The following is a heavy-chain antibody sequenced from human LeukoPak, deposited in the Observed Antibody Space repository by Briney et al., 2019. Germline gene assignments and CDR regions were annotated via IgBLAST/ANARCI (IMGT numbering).Heavy chain of an antibody. Sequence: ASVKVSCKASGGTFRSYTISWVRQAPGQGLEWMGRIIPILGIANYAQKFQGRVTITADKSTSTAYMELSSLRSEDTAVYYCARRGPPLCSSTSCYNDTFDYWGQGTLVTVSS. V-gene: IGHV1-69*02. CDR2: IIPILGIA. CDR1: GGTFRSYT. CDR3: ARRGPPLCSSTSCYNDTFDY. J-gene: IGHJ4*02. D-gene: IGHD2-2*02.